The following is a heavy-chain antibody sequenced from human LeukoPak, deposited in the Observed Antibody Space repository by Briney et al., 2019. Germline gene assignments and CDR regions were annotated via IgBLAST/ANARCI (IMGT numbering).Heavy chain of an antibody. CDR2: INHSGST. CDR1: GGSFSGYY. D-gene: IGHD3-16*02. CDR3: ARTVPYDYVWGSYRYLGGNYFDY. V-gene: IGHV4-34*01. Sequence: NTSETLSLTCAVYGGSFSGYYWSWIRQPPGKGLEWIGEINHSGSTNYNPSLKSRDTISVDTSKNQFSLKLSSVTAADTAVYYCARTVPYDYVWGSYRYLGGNYFDYWGQGTLVSVSS. J-gene: IGHJ4*02.